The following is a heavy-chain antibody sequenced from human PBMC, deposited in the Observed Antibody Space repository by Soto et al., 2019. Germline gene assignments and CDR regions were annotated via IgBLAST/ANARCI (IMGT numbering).Heavy chain of an antibody. CDR2: IYYSGST. CDR1: GGSIRSYC. Sequence: PSETLSLTCTVSGGSIRSYCWTWIRQPPGKGLEWIGYIYYSGSTNYNPSLKSRVTISVDTSKNQFSLKLSSVTAADTAVCYCARSYGDSSFDIWGQGTMVTVS. V-gene: IGHV4-59*08. CDR3: ARSYGDSSFDI. J-gene: IGHJ3*02. D-gene: IGHD4-17*01.